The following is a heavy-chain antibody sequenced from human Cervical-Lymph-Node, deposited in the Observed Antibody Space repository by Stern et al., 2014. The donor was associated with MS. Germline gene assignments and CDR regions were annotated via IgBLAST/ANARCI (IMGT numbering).Heavy chain of an antibody. J-gene: IGHJ4*02. Sequence: VQLVESGAEVKKPGSSVKVSCKASGDTFNNYGISWVRQAPGQGPEWMGRITPIVDLANSAQKFQDRVPISADKSTNTAYMELSSLRSDDTAVYYCARDLYHDGSAYRTTPLFDFWGRGTLVTVSS. D-gene: IGHD3-22*01. CDR2: ITPIVDLA. CDR1: GDTFNNYG. CDR3: ARDLYHDGSAYRTTPLFDF. V-gene: IGHV1-69*09.